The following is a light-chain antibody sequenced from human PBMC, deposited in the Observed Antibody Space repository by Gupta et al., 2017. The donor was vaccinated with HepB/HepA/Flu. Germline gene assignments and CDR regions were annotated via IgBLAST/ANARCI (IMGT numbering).Light chain of an antibody. J-gene: IGLJ3*02. Sequence: QSVLTQPPSASGTPGQRVTISCSGSSSNIGTNTVNWYQQLPGTAPKLLIYTNTQRPSGVPDRFSGSKSGTSASLAISGLQSEDEAVYYCAAWDDSLSGHWVFGGGTKVTVL. CDR2: TNT. CDR3: AAWDDSLSGHWV. CDR1: SSNIGTNT. V-gene: IGLV1-44*01.